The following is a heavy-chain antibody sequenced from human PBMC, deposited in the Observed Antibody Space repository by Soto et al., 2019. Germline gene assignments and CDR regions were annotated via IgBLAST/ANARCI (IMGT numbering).Heavy chain of an antibody. CDR2: IGGGNDI. J-gene: IGHJ3*01. D-gene: IGHD3-3*02. CDR3: VKDSVSFNGIYDAFDV. CDR1: GFTFSNYA. Sequence: VQLLESGGGLVQSGGSLRLSCEASGFTFSNYAMSWVHQAPGEGPEWVSTIGGGNDIFYRDSVKGRFTISRDDSKNTMYLQMDKLRVEDTAMYFCVKDSVSFNGIYDAFDVWGQGTVVTVSS. V-gene: IGHV3-23*01.